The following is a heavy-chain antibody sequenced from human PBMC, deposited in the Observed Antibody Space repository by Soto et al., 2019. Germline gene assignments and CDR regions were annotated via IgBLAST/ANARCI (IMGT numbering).Heavy chain of an antibody. Sequence: SETLSLTCTVSGGSISSSSYFWGWIRQPPGKGLEWIGSMYYSGGTYYNPSLKSRVTISVDTSKNQFSLKLSSVTAADTAVYYCARDREDFKYYYGSGSPRGWFDPWGQGTLVT. D-gene: IGHD3-10*01. CDR2: MYYSGGT. J-gene: IGHJ5*02. V-gene: IGHV4-39*07. CDR1: GGSISSSSYF. CDR3: ARDREDFKYYYGSGSPRGWFDP.